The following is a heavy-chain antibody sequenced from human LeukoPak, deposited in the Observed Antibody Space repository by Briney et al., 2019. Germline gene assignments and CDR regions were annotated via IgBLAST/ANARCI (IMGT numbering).Heavy chain of an antibody. J-gene: IGHJ5*02. CDR1: GGSISSHY. D-gene: IGHD2-15*01. CDR3: TREGLEDCSGASCYFLFDP. Sequence: PSETLSLTCTVSGGSISSHYWSWMRQPAGKGLEWIGRIYRTGSTSYNPSLKSRVTMSVDTSKNQFSLKLSSVTAADTAVYYCTREGLEDCSGASCYFLFDPWGQGTLVTVSS. V-gene: IGHV4-4*07. CDR2: IYRTGST.